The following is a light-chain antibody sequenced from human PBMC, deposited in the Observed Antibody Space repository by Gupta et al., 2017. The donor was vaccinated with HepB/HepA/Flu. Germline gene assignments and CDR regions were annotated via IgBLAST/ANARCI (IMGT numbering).Light chain of an antibody. CDR1: QSIDIW. Sequence: DIHMTQSPSTLSASVGDRITITCRASQSIDIWLAWYQQKSGKAPNLLIYKASTLLSGVSSRFSGGGSGTEFTLTISSLQPDDFATYYCQQYETHPTFGQGTKVEIK. V-gene: IGKV1-5*03. CDR3: QQYETHPT. CDR2: KAS. J-gene: IGKJ1*01.